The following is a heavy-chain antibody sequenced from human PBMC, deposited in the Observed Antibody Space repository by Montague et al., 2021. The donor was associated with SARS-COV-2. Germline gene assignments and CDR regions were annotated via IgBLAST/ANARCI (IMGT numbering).Heavy chain of an antibody. CDR3: ARGDVEMATIKSGGPFYHFDY. CDR2: IYYSGST. Sequence: SETLSLTCTVSGGSISSHYWSWIRQPPGKGLEWIGYIYYSGSTNYNPSLKSLVTISVDTSKNQFSLKLSSVTAADTAVYYCARGDVEMATIKSGGPFYHFDYWGQGTLVTVSS. V-gene: IGHV4-59*11. J-gene: IGHJ4*02. D-gene: IGHD5-24*01. CDR1: GGSISSHY.